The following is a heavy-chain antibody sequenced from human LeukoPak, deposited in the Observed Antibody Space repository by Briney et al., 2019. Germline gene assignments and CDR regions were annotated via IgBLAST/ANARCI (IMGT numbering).Heavy chain of an antibody. Sequence: SQTLSLTCAVSGSSISSGGYSWSWIRQPPGKGLEWIGYIYHSGSTYYNPSLKSRVTISVDRSKNQFSLKLSSVTAADTAVYYCARTAVAGTNNWFDPWGQGTLVTVSS. CDR2: IYHSGST. V-gene: IGHV4-30-2*01. D-gene: IGHD6-19*01. J-gene: IGHJ5*02. CDR1: GSSISSGGYS. CDR3: ARTAVAGTNNWFDP.